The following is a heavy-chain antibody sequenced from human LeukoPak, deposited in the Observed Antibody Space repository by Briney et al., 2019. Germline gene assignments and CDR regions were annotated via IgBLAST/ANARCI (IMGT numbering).Heavy chain of an antibody. J-gene: IGHJ4*02. D-gene: IGHD3-3*01. V-gene: IGHV4-4*07. CDR3: AREGVTYYDFWSGRGPFDY. Sequence: KPSETLSLTCTVSGGSISSYYWSWIRQPAGKGLEWIGRIYTSGSTNYNPSLRSRVTMSVDTSKNQFSLKLSSVTAADTAVYYCAREGVTYYDFWSGRGPFDYWGQGTLVTVSS. CDR1: GGSISSYY. CDR2: IYTSGST.